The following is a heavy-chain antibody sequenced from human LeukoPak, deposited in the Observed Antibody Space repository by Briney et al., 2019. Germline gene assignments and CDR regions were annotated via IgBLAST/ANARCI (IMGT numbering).Heavy chain of an antibody. CDR2: MNPNSGNT. CDR1: GYTFTSYD. J-gene: IGHJ1*01. D-gene: IGHD2-21*02. Sequence: ASVKVSCKASGYTFTSYDFSWVRRATGQGLEWMGWMNPNSGNTGYAQKFQGRVTMTRNTAITTAYMELSSLRSEDTAVYYCARVTNCGGDCYYFQHWGQGTLVTVSS. V-gene: IGHV1-8*01. CDR3: ARVTNCGGDCYYFQH.